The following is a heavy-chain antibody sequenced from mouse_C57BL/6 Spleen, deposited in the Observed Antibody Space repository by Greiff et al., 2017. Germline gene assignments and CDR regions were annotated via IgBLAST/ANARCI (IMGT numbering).Heavy chain of an antibody. D-gene: IGHD1-1*01. CDR2: INPNNGGT. Sequence: EVKLQQSGPELVKPGASVKIPCKASGYTFTDYNMDWVKQSHGKSLEWIGDINPNNGGTIYNQKFKGKATLTVDKSSRTAYMELRSLTSEDTAVYYCARSLFITTAPFAYWGQGTLVTVSA. CDR1: GYTFTDYN. J-gene: IGHJ3*01. CDR3: ARSLFITTAPFAY. V-gene: IGHV1-18*01.